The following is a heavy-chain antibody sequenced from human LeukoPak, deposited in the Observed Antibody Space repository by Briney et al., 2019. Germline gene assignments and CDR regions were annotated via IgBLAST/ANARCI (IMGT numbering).Heavy chain of an antibody. J-gene: IGHJ4*01. CDR2: INPNTGGT. CDR1: GYTFTDYY. Sequence: GASVKVFCKASGYTFTDYYFHWVRQVPGQGLECMGWINPNTGGTNYPQKFQGRVTMTRDTAISTAYMELTSLRSDDTAVYYCARDLGATTGAPWYYFDNWGQGTLVTVPS. V-gene: IGHV1-2*02. CDR3: ARDLGATTGAPWYYFDN. D-gene: IGHD1-26*01.